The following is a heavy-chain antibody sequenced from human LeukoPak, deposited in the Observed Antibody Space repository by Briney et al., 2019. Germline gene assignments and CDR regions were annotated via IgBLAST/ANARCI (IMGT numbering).Heavy chain of an antibody. Sequence: SETPSLTCTVSGGSISSSSYYWGWIRQPPGKGLEWIGSIYYSGSTYYNPSLKSRVTISVDTSKNQFSLKLSSVTAADTAVYYCARHVGIVGATRKSLVGDFDYWGQGTLVTVSS. CDR2: IYYSGST. V-gene: IGHV4-39*01. J-gene: IGHJ4*02. CDR3: ARHVGIVGATRKSLVGDFDY. D-gene: IGHD1-26*01. CDR1: GGSISSSSYY.